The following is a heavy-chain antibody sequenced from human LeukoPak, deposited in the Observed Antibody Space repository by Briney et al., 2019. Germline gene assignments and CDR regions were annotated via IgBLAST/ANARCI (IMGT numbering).Heavy chain of an antibody. CDR2: ISGIGGST. V-gene: IGHV3-23*01. D-gene: IGHD3-16*01. CDR3: AKDWGY. CDR1: GFTFSNYA. Sequence: GGSLRLSCAASGFTFSNYAMNWVRQAPGKGLEWVSGISGIGGSTYCADSVKGRFTISRDNSMNTLYLQMNSLRAEDTAVYYCAKDWGYWGQGTLVTVSS. J-gene: IGHJ4*02.